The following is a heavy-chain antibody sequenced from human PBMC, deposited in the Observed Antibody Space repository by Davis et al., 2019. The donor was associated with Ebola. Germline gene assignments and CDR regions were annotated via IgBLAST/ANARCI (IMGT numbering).Heavy chain of an antibody. CDR1: GYTFTSYG. Sequence: ASVKVSCKASGYTFTSYGISWVRQAPGQGLEWMGWISAYNGNTNYAQKLQGRVTMTTDTSTSTAYMGLRSLRSDDTAVYYCARTITMVRGLYWFDPWGQGTLVTVSS. V-gene: IGHV1-18*01. J-gene: IGHJ5*02. CDR3: ARTITMVRGLYWFDP. CDR2: ISAYNGNT. D-gene: IGHD3-10*01.